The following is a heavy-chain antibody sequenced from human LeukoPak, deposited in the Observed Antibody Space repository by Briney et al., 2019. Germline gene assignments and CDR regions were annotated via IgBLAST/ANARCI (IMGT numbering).Heavy chain of an antibody. CDR2: IKQDGSEK. J-gene: IGHJ4*02. Sequence: PGGSLRLSCAASGFTFSSYWMSWVRQAPGKGLEWVANIKQDGSEKYYVDSVKGRFTISRDNAKNSLYLQMNSLRAEDTAVYYCARSLGRLQSPVFDYWGQGPLVTVSS. CDR3: ARSLGRLQSPVFDY. CDR1: GFTFSSYW. V-gene: IGHV3-7*01. D-gene: IGHD5-24*01.